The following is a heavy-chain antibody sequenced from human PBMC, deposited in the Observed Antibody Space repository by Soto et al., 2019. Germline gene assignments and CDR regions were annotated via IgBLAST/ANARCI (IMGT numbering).Heavy chain of an antibody. CDR2: TRNKANSYTT. J-gene: IGHJ4*02. V-gene: IGHV3-72*01. D-gene: IGHD3-10*01. CDR1: GFTFSENY. Sequence: EVQLVESGGGVVQPGGSLRLSCAASGFTFSENYMDWVRKAPGKVLELVGRTRNKANSYTTEYAASVKGRFTISRDDSKNSLYLQMNSLKTDDTAVYYCVRVRGGGTYHFDYWGQGTLVTVSS. CDR3: VRVRGGGTYHFDY.